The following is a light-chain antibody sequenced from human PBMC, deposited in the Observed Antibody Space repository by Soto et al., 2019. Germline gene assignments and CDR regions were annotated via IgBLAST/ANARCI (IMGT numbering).Light chain of an antibody. V-gene: IGKV1-39*01. CDR2: GAS. CDR3: QQNYNSRWT. J-gene: IGKJ1*01. CDR1: LPITTY. Sequence: DIQMTQSPSSLSASVGDRVTITCRASLPITTYLNWFQQKPGKATKLLIYGASTLQTGVPSRFNGGGSGTDFTLTSSSLQPEDFGTYYCQQNYNSRWTFGQGTEMEI.